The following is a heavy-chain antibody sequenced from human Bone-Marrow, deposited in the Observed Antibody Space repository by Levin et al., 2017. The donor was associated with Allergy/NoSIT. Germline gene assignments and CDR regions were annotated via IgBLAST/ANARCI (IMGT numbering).Heavy chain of an antibody. CDR3: AKEAAYGAMRYGMDV. V-gene: IGHV3-30*18. Sequence: GGSLRLSCAASGFTFSSYGMHWVRQAPGKGLEWVAVISYDGSNKYYADSVKGRFTISRDNSKNTLYLQMNSLRAEDTAVYYCAKEAAYGAMRYGMDVWGQGTTVTVSS. J-gene: IGHJ6*02. D-gene: IGHD4/OR15-4a*01. CDR2: ISYDGSNK. CDR1: GFTFSSYG.